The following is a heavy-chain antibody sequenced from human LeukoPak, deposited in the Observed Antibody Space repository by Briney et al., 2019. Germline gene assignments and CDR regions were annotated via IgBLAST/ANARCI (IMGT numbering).Heavy chain of an antibody. J-gene: IGHJ4*02. CDR1: GGTFSSYA. V-gene: IGHV1-69*05. Sequence: SVKVSFKDYGGTFSSYAISWVRHDPGTGLERKGRIITIFGTANCAQKFQGRVTSTTDEATSTAYMELSSLRSEDTAVYYCARPSAPCFSKQLVAGYYFDYWGQGTLVTVSS. D-gene: IGHD6-13*01. CDR3: ARPSAPCFSKQLVAGYYFDY. CDR2: IITIFGTA.